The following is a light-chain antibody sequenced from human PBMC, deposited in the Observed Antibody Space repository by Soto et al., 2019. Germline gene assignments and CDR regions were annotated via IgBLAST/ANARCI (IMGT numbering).Light chain of an antibody. J-gene: IGLJ2*01. CDR2: EGS. Sequence: QSVLTQPASVSGSPGQSITISCTGTSSDVGSYNLVSWYQQHPGKAPKLMIYEGSKGPSGVSNRFSGSKSGNTASLTISGLQAEDEADYYCCSYAGSNVVFGGGTKLTVL. CDR3: CSYAGSNVV. CDR1: SSDVGSYNL. V-gene: IGLV2-23*01.